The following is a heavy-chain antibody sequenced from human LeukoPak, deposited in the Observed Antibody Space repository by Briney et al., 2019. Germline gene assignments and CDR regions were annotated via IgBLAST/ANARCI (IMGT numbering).Heavy chain of an antibody. CDR3: ARDRPVVPAPLWFGELWRDFDY. CDR1: GFTFSSYS. D-gene: IGHD3-10*01. J-gene: IGHJ4*02. CDR2: ISSSRYI. Sequence: PGGSLRLSCAASGFTFSSYSMNWVRQAPGKGLEWVSSISSSRYIYYADSVKGRFTISRDNAKNSLYLQMNSLRAEDTAVYYCARDRPVVPAPLWFGELWRDFDYWGQGTLVTVSS. V-gene: IGHV3-21*01.